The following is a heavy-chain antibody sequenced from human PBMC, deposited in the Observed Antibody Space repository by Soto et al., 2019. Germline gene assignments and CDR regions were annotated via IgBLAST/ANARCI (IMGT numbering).Heavy chain of an antibody. J-gene: IGHJ5*02. CDR2: FDPEDGET. V-gene: IGHV1-24*01. CDR1: GYTLTELS. Sequence: GASVKVSCKVSGYTLTELSTHWVRQAPGKGLEWMGGFDPEDGETIYAQKFQGRVTMTEDTSTDTAYMELSSLRSEDTAVYYCAPHVHSSSWPAQNWFDPWGQGTLVTVSS. CDR3: APHVHSSSWPAQNWFDP. D-gene: IGHD6-13*01.